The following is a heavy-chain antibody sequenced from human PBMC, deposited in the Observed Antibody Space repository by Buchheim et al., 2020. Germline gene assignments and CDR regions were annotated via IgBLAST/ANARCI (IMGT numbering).Heavy chain of an antibody. Sequence: EVQLLESGGGLVQPGGSLRLSCAASGFTFSSYAMSWVRQAPGKGLEWVSAISGSGGSTYYADSVQGRFTISRDNSKNKLYLQMNSLRAEDTAVYYCAKEPAYCGGDCYLSYFDYWGQGTL. CDR3: AKEPAYCGGDCYLSYFDY. V-gene: IGHV3-23*01. J-gene: IGHJ4*02. D-gene: IGHD2-21*02. CDR2: ISGSGGST. CDR1: GFTFSSYA.